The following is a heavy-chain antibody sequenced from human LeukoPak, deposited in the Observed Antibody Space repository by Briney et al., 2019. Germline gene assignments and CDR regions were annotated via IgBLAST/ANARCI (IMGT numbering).Heavy chain of an antibody. D-gene: IGHD5-18*01. J-gene: IGHJ4*02. Sequence: GGSLRLSCAASGFTFSSYAMSWVRQAPEEGLEWVSSISSSSSYIYYADSVKGRFTISRDNAKNALYLQMNSVRAEDTAVYYCARGRAVDTAMPKVWGQGTLVTVSS. CDR3: ARGRAVDTAMPKV. CDR1: GFTFSSYA. V-gene: IGHV3-21*01. CDR2: ISSSSSYI.